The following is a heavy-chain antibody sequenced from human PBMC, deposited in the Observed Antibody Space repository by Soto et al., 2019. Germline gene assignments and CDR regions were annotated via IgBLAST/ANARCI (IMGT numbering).Heavy chain of an antibody. CDR3: ATRLSGSYSDY. J-gene: IGHJ4*02. V-gene: IGHV4-39*01. CDR1: GGSISSITYY. Sequence: PSETLSLTCTVSGGSISSITYYWGWIRQPPGKGLEWIGSINYSGSTYYYNPSLKSRVTISVDTSRNQFSLKLNSVTAADTAVYYCATRLSGSYSDYWGQGTLVTVSS. CDR2: INYSGSTY. D-gene: IGHD1-26*01.